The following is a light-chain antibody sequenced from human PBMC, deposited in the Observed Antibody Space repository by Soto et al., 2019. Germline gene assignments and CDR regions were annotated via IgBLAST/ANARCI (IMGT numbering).Light chain of an antibody. V-gene: IGKV3-15*01. CDR3: QQYNNFWT. Sequence: EIVMTQFPATLSVSPGERATLSCRASQSVSSNLAWYQQKPGQAPRLLIYGASTRATGIPARFSGSGSGTDFTLTISSLQSEDFAVYYCQQYNNFWTFGQGTKVEIK. J-gene: IGKJ1*01. CDR1: QSVSSN. CDR2: GAS.